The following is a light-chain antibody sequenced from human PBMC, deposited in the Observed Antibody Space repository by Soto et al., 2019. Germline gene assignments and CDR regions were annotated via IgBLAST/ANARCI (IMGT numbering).Light chain of an antibody. J-gene: IGLJ1*01. CDR1: NIGSKN. CDR2: RDS. V-gene: IGLV3-9*01. CDR3: QVWDRTSERYV. Sequence: YELTQPLSVSVALGQTARITCGGNNIGSKNVHWYQQKPGQAPVLVIYRDSNRPSGIPERFSGSNSGNTATLTISRAQAGDEADYYCQVWDRTSERYVFATGNKVTV.